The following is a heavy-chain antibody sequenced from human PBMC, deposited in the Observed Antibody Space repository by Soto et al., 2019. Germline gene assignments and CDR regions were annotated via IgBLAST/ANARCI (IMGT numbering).Heavy chain of an antibody. V-gene: IGHV1-8*01. CDR3: ARRVITIFGVVILFDY. CDR2: MNPNSGNT. Sequence: ASVKVSCKASGYTFTSYDINWVRQATGQGLEWMGWMNPNSGNTGYAQKFQGRVTMTRNTSISTAYMELSSLRSEDTAVYYCARRVITIFGVVILFDYWGQGTLVTVSS. D-gene: IGHD3-3*01. CDR1: GYTFTSYD. J-gene: IGHJ4*02.